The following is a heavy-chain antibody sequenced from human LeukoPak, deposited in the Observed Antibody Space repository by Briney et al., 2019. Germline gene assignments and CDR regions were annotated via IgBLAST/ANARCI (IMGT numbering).Heavy chain of an antibody. CDR2: SRNKVNSYTT. D-gene: IGHD6-6*01. Sequence: GGSLRLSCAASGFTLSDHNMDWVRQVPGKGLKWVVRSRNKVNSYTTDYAASVKGRFTISRDDSKNSLNLQMNSLKTEDTAVYYCARVEYSSSSWVYWGQGTLVTVSS. CDR3: ARVEYSSSSWVY. J-gene: IGHJ4*02. CDR1: GFTLSDHN. V-gene: IGHV3-72*01.